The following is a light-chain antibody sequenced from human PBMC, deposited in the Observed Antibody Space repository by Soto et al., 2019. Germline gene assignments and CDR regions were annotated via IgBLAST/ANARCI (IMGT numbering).Light chain of an antibody. V-gene: IGKV1-5*03. CDR1: QSVSSW. CDR2: KAS. CDR3: QQYNSYPWT. J-gene: IGKJ1*01. Sequence: DLQMTQSPSTLSASVGDRVTITCRASQSVSSWLAWYQQKPGKAPNLLIYKASSLGSGVPSRFSGSGSGTEFTLTISSLQPDDFATYHCQQYNSYPWTFGQGTKVEVK.